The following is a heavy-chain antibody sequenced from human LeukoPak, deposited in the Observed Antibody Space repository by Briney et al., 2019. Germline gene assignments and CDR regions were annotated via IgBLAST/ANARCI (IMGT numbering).Heavy chain of an antibody. CDR3: ARAKPYCSSTSCYKTYYYYYYGMDV. D-gene: IGHD2-2*02. Sequence: SETLSLTCAVYGGSFSGYYWSWIRQPPGKGLEWIGEINHSGSTNYNPSLKSRVTISVDTSKNQFSLKLGSVTAADTAVYYCARAKPYCSSTSCYKTYYYYYYGMDVWGQGTTVTVSS. V-gene: IGHV4-34*01. CDR2: INHSGST. CDR1: GGSFSGYY. J-gene: IGHJ6*02.